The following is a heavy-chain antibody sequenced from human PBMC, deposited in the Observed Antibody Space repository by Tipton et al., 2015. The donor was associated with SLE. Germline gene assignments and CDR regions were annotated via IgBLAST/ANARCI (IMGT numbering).Heavy chain of an antibody. CDR3: AKGDGSSGWGTDY. CDR1: GFDFSGYG. CDR2: IRYDGSKT. D-gene: IGHD6-19*01. V-gene: IGHV3-30*02. J-gene: IGHJ4*02. Sequence: SLRLSCAASGFDFSGYGMHWVRQTPDKGLEWVAFIRYDGSKTFLADSVKGRFTISRANSRNTLYLQMNSLRPEDTAMYYCAKGDGSSGWGTDYWAQGTLATVSS.